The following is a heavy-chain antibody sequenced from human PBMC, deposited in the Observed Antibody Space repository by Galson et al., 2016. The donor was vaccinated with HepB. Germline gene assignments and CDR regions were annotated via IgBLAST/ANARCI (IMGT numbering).Heavy chain of an antibody. V-gene: IGHV3-49*03. CDR2: IRSKAYSGKT. D-gene: IGHD3-22*01. J-gene: IGHJ3*01. Sequence: LRLSCAASGFTFGDHAMSWFRQAPGKGLEWVGLIRSKAYSGKTEYAASVKGRFTISRDDSKSIAYLQLNSLKTEDTAVYYCTRDGLSPNFYDSRGYRGFDSFDVWGPGTMVTVSS. CDR3: TRDGLSPNFYDSRGYRGFDSFDV. CDR1: GFTFGDHA.